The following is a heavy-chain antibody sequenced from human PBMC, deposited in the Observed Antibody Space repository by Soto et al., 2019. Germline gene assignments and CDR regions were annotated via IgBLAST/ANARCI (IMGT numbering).Heavy chain of an antibody. V-gene: IGHV4-4*02. J-gene: IGHJ4*02. D-gene: IGHD1-26*01. CDR3: ARVFSGSYSDY. CDR1: GGSIRSNNW. Sequence: QVQLQESCPGLVKPSGTLSLTCAVSGGSIRSNNWWSWVRQPPGKGLEWIGEIFHSGSTNNNPSLKTRVTISVDKSKNQFSLKLSSVTAADTAVYYCARVFSGSYSDYWGQGTLVTVSS. CDR2: IFHSGST.